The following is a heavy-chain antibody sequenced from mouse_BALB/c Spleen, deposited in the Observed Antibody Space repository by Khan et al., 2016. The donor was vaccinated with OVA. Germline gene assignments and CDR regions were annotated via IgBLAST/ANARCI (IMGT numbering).Heavy chain of an antibody. Sequence: EVELVESGPGLVKPSQSLSLTCTVTGYSITSAYAWNWIRQFPGNKLEWMGFISYSGNTNYHPSLKSRISITRDTSKNQFFLQLNSVTTEDTARYYCARVDGGDFDYWGQGTTLTVSS. J-gene: IGHJ2*01. CDR1: GYSITSAYA. D-gene: IGHD2-3*01. V-gene: IGHV3-2*02. CDR3: ARVDGGDFDY. CDR2: ISYSGNT.